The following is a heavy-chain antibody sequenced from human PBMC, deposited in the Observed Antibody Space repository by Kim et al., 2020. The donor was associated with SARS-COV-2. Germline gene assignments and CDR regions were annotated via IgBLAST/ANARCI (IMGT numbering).Heavy chain of an antibody. CDR1: GFTFSSYS. CDR2: ISSSSSYI. D-gene: IGHD6-19*01. J-gene: IGHJ6*04. V-gene: IGHV3-21*01. Sequence: GGSLRLSCAASGFTFSSYSMNWVRQAPGKGLEWVSSISSSSSYIYYADSVKGRFTISRDNAKNSLYLQMNSLRAEDTAVYYCARTGPLIAVAATYYYGMDVWGKGPTVTVSS. CDR3: ARTGPLIAVAATYYYGMDV.